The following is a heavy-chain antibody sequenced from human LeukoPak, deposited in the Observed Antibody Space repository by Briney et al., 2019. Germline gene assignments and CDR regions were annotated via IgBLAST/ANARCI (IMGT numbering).Heavy chain of an antibody. CDR3: VRDRFYAMDV. CDR2: INHDGSTT. J-gene: IGHJ6*02. Sequence: GGSLRLSCAASGFTFSSSWMHWVRHAPGKGLVWVSRINHDGSTTNYVDSVKGRFTTSRDNAKNTLYLQMNSLRAEDTAVFYCVRDRFYAMDVWGQGTTVTVSS. V-gene: IGHV3-74*01. CDR1: GFTFSSSW.